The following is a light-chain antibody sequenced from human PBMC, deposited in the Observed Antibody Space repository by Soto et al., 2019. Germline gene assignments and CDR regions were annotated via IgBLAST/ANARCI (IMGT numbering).Light chain of an antibody. CDR2: GAS. Sequence: EIVLTQSPGTLSLSPGERATLSCRASQSIRSNYVAWYQQKPGQGPRLLIYGASSRATGIPDRFSGSGSGTDFTLIISRLEPEDFAMYYCQQYGSSPRTFSQGTKVDIK. J-gene: IGKJ1*01. CDR3: QQYGSSPRT. CDR1: QSIRSNY. V-gene: IGKV3-20*01.